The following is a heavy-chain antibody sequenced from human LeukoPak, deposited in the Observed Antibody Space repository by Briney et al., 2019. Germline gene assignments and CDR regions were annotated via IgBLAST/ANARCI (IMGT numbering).Heavy chain of an antibody. V-gene: IGHV4-61*08. D-gene: IGHD3-3*01. CDR3: ARDLET. J-gene: IGHJ4*02. CDR2: IYYSGST. Sequence: PSETLSLTCAVSGGSISSGGYSWSWIRQPPGKGLEWIGYIYYSGSTNYNPSLKSRVTISVDTSKNQFSLKLSSVTAADTAVYYCARDLETWGQGTLVTVSS. CDR1: GGSISSGGYS.